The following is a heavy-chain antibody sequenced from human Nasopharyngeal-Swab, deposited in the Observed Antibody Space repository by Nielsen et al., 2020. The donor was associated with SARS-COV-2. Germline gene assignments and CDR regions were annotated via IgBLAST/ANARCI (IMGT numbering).Heavy chain of an antibody. D-gene: IGHD6-13*01. V-gene: IGHV3-30-3*01. CDR2: ISYDGSNK. Sequence: GESLKISCAASGFTFSSYAMHWVRQAPGKGLEWVAVISYDGSNKYYADSVKGRFTISRDNSKNTLYLQMNSLRAEDTAVYYCARDRGYSSSWYFYYYYGMDVWGQGTTATVSS. J-gene: IGHJ6*02. CDR3: ARDRGYSSSWYFYYYYGMDV. CDR1: GFTFSSYA.